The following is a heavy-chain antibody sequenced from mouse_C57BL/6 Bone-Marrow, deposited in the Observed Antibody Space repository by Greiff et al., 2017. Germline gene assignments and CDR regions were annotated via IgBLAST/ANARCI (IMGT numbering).Heavy chain of an antibody. CDR2: IDPENGDT. CDR3: VSGVYGPFDY. CDR1: GFNIKDDY. D-gene: IGHD1-1*01. J-gene: IGHJ2*01. Sequence: VQLQQSGAELVRPGASVKLSCTASGFNIKDDYMHWVKQRPEQGLEWIGWIDPENGDTEYASKFQGKATITADTSSNTAYLQLSSLTSEDTAIYYCVSGVYGPFDYWGQGTTLTVSS. V-gene: IGHV14-4*01.